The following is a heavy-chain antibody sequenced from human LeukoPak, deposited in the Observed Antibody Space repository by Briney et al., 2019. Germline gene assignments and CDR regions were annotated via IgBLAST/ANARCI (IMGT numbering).Heavy chain of an antibody. V-gene: IGHV1-24*01. CDR1: GYTLTELS. Sequence: ASVKVSCKVSGYTLTELSMHWVRQAPGKGLEWMGGFDPEDGETIYAQKSQGRVTMTRDTSTSTVYMELSSLRSEDTAVYYCARDRPYYYDSSGYGSVWYYYGMDVWGQGTTVTVSS. CDR3: ARDRPYYYDSSGYGSVWYYYGMDV. CDR2: FDPEDGET. D-gene: IGHD3-22*01. J-gene: IGHJ6*02.